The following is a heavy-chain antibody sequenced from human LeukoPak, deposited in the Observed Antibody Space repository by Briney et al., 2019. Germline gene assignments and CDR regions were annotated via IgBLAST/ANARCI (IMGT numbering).Heavy chain of an antibody. CDR2: ISSSSSYI. Sequence: PGGSLRLSCAASGFTFSSYSMNWVRHAPGKGLELVSSISSSSSYIYYADSVKGRFTISRDNAKNSLYLQMNSLRAEDTAVYYCASSLAAAGKGTFDIWGQGTMVTVSS. V-gene: IGHV3-21*01. J-gene: IGHJ3*02. CDR1: GFTFSSYS. CDR3: ASSLAAAGKGTFDI. D-gene: IGHD6-13*01.